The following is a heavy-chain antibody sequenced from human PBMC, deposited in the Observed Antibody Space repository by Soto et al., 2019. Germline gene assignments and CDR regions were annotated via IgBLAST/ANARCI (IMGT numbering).Heavy chain of an antibody. J-gene: IGHJ6*02. V-gene: IGHV4-61*01. Sequence: SETLSLTCTVSGGSVSSGSYYWSWIRQPPGKGLEWIGYIYYSGSTNYNPSLKSRVTISVDTSKNQFSLKLSSVTAADTAVYYCARDTDPFWSGYHYGMDVWGQGTTVTVSS. CDR2: IYYSGST. CDR3: ARDTDPFWSGYHYGMDV. D-gene: IGHD3-3*01. CDR1: GGSVSSGSYY.